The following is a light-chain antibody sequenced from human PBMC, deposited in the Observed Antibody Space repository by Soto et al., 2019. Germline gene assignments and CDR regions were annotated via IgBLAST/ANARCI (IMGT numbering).Light chain of an antibody. CDR3: QSYDSSNHVV. V-gene: IGLV6-57*02. Sequence: NFMLTQPHSVSESPGKTVTISCTGSSGSIASNYVQWYQQRPGSAPTTVIYEDNQRPSGVPDRFSGSIDSSSNSASLTISGLKTEDEADYYCQSYDSSNHVVVGGGTKVTVL. CDR1: SGSIASNY. CDR2: EDN. J-gene: IGLJ2*01.